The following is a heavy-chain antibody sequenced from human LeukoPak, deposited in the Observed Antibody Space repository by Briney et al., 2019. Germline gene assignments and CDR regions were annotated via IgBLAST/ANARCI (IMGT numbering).Heavy chain of an antibody. V-gene: IGHV3-48*03. Sequence: GGSLRLSCAASGFTFSSYEMNWVRQAPGKGLEWVSYISSSGSTIYYADSVKGRFTISRDNAKNSLYLQMNSLRAEDTAVYYCARGRYSSGWSYPYYYYYMDVWGKGTTVTISS. CDR2: ISSSGSTI. CDR3: ARGRYSSGWSYPYYYYYMDV. J-gene: IGHJ6*03. CDR1: GFTFSSYE. D-gene: IGHD6-19*01.